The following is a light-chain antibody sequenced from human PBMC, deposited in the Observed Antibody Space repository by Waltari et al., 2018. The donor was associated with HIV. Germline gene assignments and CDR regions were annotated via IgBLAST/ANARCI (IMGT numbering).Light chain of an antibody. Sequence: QSVLTQPPSVSGAPGQRVTLSCHGSSSNIGAGYDCHWYQQPPGTAPKLLIYGNSNRPSGVPDRFSGSKSGTSASLAITGLQAEDEADYYCQSYDSSLSGSSVFGTGTKVTVL. CDR2: GNS. J-gene: IGLJ1*01. CDR1: SSNIGAGYD. CDR3: QSYDSSLSGSSV. V-gene: IGLV1-40*01.